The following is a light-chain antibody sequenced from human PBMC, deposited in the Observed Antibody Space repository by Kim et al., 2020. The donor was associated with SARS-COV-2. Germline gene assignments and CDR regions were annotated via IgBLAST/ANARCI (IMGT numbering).Light chain of an antibody. CDR3: QQTYSSHPT. V-gene: IGKV1-39*01. J-gene: IGKJ1*01. CDR2: AAS. Sequence: DIQMTQSPSSLSASVGDRVTITCRASQTINSKLNWYQQKPGKAPKLLIYAASSLQSGVPSSFSGSESGTEFTLTISSLQPEDFATYYCQQTYSSHPTFGQGTKVDIK. CDR1: QTINSK.